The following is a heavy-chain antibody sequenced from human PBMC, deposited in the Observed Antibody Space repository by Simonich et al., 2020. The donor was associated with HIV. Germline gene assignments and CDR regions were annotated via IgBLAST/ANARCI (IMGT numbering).Heavy chain of an antibody. CDR1: GGAFSGYY. J-gene: IGHJ4*02. D-gene: IGHD3-3*01. V-gene: IGHV4-34*01. CDR3: ARRDRELILYFDY. CDR2: INHSGIT. Sequence: QVQLQQWGAGLLKPSETLSLTCAVYGGAFSGYYWSWLRQPPGKGLKWIGEINHSGITNYKSSLNSRATISVDKSKNQFSLKLSSVTAADTAIYYCARRDRELILYFDYWGQGNLVTVSS.